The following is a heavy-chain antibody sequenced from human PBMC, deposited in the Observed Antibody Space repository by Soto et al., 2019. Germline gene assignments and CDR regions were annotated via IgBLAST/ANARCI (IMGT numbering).Heavy chain of an antibody. V-gene: IGHV4-39*01. D-gene: IGHD2-15*01. J-gene: IGHJ4*02. CDR3: ANLGSGGLYQGYYFDY. CDR1: GGSISRYNYY. CDR2: IQSSGST. Sequence: QPQLQESGPGLVKPSETLSLTCAVSGGSISRYNYYCGGRRQSPGKGLEWMANIQSSGSTHYTPSLMSLVSRSVETSKIQLSLKMTAVTAADTAVYYCANLGSGGLYQGYYFDYWGQGTLVTVSS.